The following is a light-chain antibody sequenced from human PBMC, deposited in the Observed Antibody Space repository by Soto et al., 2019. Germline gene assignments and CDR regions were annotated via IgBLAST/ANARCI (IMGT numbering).Light chain of an antibody. Sequence: EIVLTQSPGTLSLSPGQRATLSCRASRSVPSSYLAWYQHKPGQAPRLLIYAAAARATGIPDRFSGSGSGTDFTLTIYRLEPEDFAVYYCQQYGRSPPRTFGQGTKVDI. J-gene: IGKJ1*01. CDR2: AAA. CDR1: RSVPSSY. CDR3: QQYGRSPPRT. V-gene: IGKV3-20*01.